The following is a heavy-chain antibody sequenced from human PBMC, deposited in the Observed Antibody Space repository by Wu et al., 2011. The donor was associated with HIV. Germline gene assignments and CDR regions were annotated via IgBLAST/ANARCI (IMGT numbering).Heavy chain of an antibody. Sequence: QAQLVQSGAEVKKSGASVKVSCKASGYTFSNYGISWVRQAPGQGLEWMGWISAYNDNTNYARKFQGRVTMTTDTSTNTAYMDLRSLRSDDTAVYYCAREWGEVGGFDPVGPGNPWSPSPQ. CDR1: GYTFSNYG. J-gene: IGHJ5*02. D-gene: IGHD3-16*01. CDR2: ISAYNDNT. CDR3: AREWGEVGGFDP. V-gene: IGHV1-18*01.